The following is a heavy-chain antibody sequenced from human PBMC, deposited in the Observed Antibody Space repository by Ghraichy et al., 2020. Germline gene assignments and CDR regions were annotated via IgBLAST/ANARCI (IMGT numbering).Heavy chain of an antibody. Sequence: GESLNISCAASGFTFSSYEMNWVRQAPGKGLEWVAYISSSGFTIYYADSVKGRCTISRDNAKNSLYLQMNSLRAEDTAIYYCAISNSSWLGQDGFDPWGQGTLVTVSS. V-gene: IGHV3-48*03. CDR2: ISSSGFTI. CDR3: AISNSSWLGQDGFDP. D-gene: IGHD6-13*01. J-gene: IGHJ5*02. CDR1: GFTFSSYE.